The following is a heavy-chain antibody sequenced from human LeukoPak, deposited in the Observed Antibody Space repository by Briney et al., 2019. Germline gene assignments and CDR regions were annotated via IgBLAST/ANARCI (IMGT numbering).Heavy chain of an antibody. CDR3: AREPNSYGPRYFDY. CDR2: INTDGSRT. D-gene: IGHD5-18*01. J-gene: IGHJ4*02. Sequence: GGSLRLSCAASGFTFSSYRMHWVRQAPGKGLVWVARINTDGSRTSYADSVKGRFTISRDNAKNSLYLQMNSLRAEDTAVYYCAREPNSYGPRYFDYWGQGTLVTVSS. V-gene: IGHV3-74*01. CDR1: GFTFSSYR.